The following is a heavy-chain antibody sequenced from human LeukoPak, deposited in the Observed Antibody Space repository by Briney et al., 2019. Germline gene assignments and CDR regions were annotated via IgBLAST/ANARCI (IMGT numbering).Heavy chain of an antibody. CDR3: ARLSSGYSYGSGTFDI. CDR1: GYSFTSYW. J-gene: IGHJ3*02. V-gene: IGHV5-51*01. CDR2: IYPGDSDT. Sequence: GESLKISFKGSGYSFTSYWIGWVRQMPGKGLEWMGIIYPGDSDTRYSPSFQGQVTISADKSISTAYLQWSSLKASDTAMYYCARLSSGYSYGSGTFDIWGQGTMVTVSS. D-gene: IGHD5-18*01.